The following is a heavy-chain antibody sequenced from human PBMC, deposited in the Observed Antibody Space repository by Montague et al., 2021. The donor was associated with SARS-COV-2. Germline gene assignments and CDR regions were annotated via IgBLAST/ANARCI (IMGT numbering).Heavy chain of an antibody. CDR1: GYSISSGYY. CDR3: AKSQDRSTTSFRFDY. CDR2: IYHSGCT. D-gene: IGHD2-2*01. V-gene: IGHV4-38-2*02. J-gene: IGHJ4*02. Sequence: SETLSLTCTVSGYSISSGYYWGWFRQPPGKGLEWIGSIYHSGCTYYYSSLKSRVTISVDASKNQFSLQLSSVTAADTAVYYCAKSQDRSTTSFRFDYWGQGTLVTVSS.